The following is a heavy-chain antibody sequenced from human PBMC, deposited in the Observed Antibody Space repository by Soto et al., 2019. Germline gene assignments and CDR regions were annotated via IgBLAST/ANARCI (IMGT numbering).Heavy chain of an antibody. V-gene: IGHV3-30*18. Sequence: GGSLRLSCAASRFTFSSYGMHWVRQAPGKGLEWVAVISYDGSNKYYADSVKGRLTISRDNSKNTLYLQMNSLRAEDTAVYYCAKEERYSSGWYSRYYYYYGMDVWGQGTTVTVSS. CDR2: ISYDGSNK. CDR1: RFTFSSYG. CDR3: AKEERYSSGWYSRYYYYYGMDV. D-gene: IGHD6-19*01. J-gene: IGHJ6*02.